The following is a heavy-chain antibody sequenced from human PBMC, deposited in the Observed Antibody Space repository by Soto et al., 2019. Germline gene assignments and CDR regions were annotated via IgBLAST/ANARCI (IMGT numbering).Heavy chain of an antibody. J-gene: IGHJ4*02. Sequence: PSETLSLTCTVAGGSISSYYWSWIRQPPGKGLEWIGYIHYSGNTNYNPSLKSRVSISVATSKNQFSLNLRSVTAADTAVYYCARRRYFEWAFDYWGQGMLVTISS. V-gene: IGHV4-59*01. CDR1: GGSISSYY. CDR3: ARRRYFEWAFDY. D-gene: IGHD3-9*01. CDR2: IHYSGNT.